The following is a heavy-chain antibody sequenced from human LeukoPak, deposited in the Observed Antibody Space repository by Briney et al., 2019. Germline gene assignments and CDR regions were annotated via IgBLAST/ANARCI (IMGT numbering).Heavy chain of an antibody. V-gene: IGHV3-48*04. CDR1: GFTFSSYS. CDR2: ISSSSSTI. Sequence: GGSPRLSCAASGFTFSSYSMNWVRQAPGKGLEWVSYISSSSSTIYYADSVKGRFTISRDNAKNSLYLQMNSLRAEDTAVYYCASAAWYYDSSGYFPPWGQGTLVTVSS. CDR3: ASAAWYYDSSGYFPP. J-gene: IGHJ5*02. D-gene: IGHD3-22*01.